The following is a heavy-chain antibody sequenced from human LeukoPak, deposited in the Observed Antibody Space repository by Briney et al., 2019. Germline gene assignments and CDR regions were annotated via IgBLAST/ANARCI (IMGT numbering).Heavy chain of an antibody. CDR1: GGSISSCY. CDR2: IYYSGST. Sequence: SETLSLTCTVSGGSISSCYCSWIRQPPAKGQELIGYIYYSGSTNYHTTLKSRVTISVNTSKNQYSLTLSSVTAADTAVYYCARHSHYYYGMDVWGQGTTVTVSS. J-gene: IGHJ6*02. CDR3: ARHSHYYYGMDV. V-gene: IGHV4-59*08.